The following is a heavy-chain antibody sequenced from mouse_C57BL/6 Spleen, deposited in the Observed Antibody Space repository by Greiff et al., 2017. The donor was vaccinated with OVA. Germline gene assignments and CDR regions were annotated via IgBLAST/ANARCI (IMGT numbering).Heavy chain of an antibody. J-gene: IGHJ2*01. CDR3: AREGHYGSSYFDY. CDR1: GYSITSGYY. Sequence: DVHLVESGPGLVKPSQSLSLTCSVTGYSITSGYYWNWIRQFPGNKLEWMGYISYDGSNNYNPSLKNRISITRDTSKNQFFLKLNSVTTEDTATYYCAREGHYGSSYFDYWGQGTTLTVSS. CDR2: ISYDGSN. D-gene: IGHD1-1*01. V-gene: IGHV3-6*01.